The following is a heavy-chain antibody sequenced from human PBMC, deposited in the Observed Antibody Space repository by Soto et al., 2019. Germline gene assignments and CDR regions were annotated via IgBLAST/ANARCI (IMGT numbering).Heavy chain of an antibody. CDR1: GGTFSSYA. V-gene: IGHV1-69*01. CDR2: IIPIFGTA. J-gene: IGHJ6*02. Sequence: QVQLVQAGAEVKKPGSSVKVSCKASGGTFSSYASSWVRQAPGQGLEWMGGIIPIFGTANYAQKFQGRVTITANESTSTAYMELSSLRSEDTAVDYCARAPYCDATGMDVWGQCTTVTVS. D-gene: IGHD2-15*01. CDR3: ARAPYCDATGMDV.